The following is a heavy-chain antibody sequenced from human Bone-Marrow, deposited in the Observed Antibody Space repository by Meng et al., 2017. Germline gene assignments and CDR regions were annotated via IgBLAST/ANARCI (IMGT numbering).Heavy chain of an antibody. J-gene: IGHJ4*02. D-gene: IGHD3-9*01. CDR2: IKQDGSEK. CDR1: GFTFSSYW. V-gene: IGHV3-7*04. Sequence: GESLKISCAASGFTFSSYWMSWVRQAPGKGLEWVANIKQDGSEKYYVDSVKGRFTISRDNSKNTLYLQMNSLRAEDTAVYYCARASLRYFDWLSGFDYWGQGTLVTVSS. CDR3: ARASLRYFDWLSGFDY.